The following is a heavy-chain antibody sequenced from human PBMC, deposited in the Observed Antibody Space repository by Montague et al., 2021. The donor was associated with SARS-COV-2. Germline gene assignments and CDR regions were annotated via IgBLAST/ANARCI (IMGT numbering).Heavy chain of an antibody. V-gene: IGHV4-34*01. D-gene: IGHD3-9*01. J-gene: IGHJ2*01. CDR3: ARHVYDILTGYYTYWYFDL. CDR1: GGSFSGYY. Sequence: SETLSLTCAVYGGSFSGYYWSRIRQPPGKGLEWIGEINHSGSTNYNPSLKSRVTISVDTSKNQFSLKLGSVTAADTAVYYCARHVYDILTGYYTYWYFDLWGRGTLVTVSS. CDR2: INHSGST.